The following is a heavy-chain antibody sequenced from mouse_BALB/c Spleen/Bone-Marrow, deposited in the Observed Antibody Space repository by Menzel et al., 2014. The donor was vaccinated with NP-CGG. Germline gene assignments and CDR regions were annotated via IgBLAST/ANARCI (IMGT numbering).Heavy chain of an antibody. V-gene: IGHV1-69*02. CDR2: IDPSDSYT. Sequence: VQLQQSGAELVKPGASVKLSCKASGYTFTSYWMHWVKQRPGQGLEWIGEIDPSDSYTNYNQKFKGEATLTVDKSSSTAYMQLSSLTSEDSAVYFCARWLLRYYAMGDWGQGTSVTVSS. CDR3: ARWLLRYYAMGD. J-gene: IGHJ4*01. D-gene: IGHD2-3*01. CDR1: GYTFTSYW.